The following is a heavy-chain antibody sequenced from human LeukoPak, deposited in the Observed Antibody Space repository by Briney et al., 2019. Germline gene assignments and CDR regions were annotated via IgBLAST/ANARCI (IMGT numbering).Heavy chain of an antibody. Sequence: GGSLRLSCTASGFLFSSCGMHWVRHAPGKGLEWVAFIRYDGGDKLYAHSVKGRFTVSRDNYKETIYLRENSLKPEDTAVYYCAKGYYNDVLTGYQRDTFEFWGQGTKVTVSS. J-gene: IGHJ6*02. CDR2: IRYDGGDK. V-gene: IGHV3-30*02. D-gene: IGHD3-9*01. CDR1: GFLFSSCG. CDR3: AKGYYNDVLTGYQRDTFEF.